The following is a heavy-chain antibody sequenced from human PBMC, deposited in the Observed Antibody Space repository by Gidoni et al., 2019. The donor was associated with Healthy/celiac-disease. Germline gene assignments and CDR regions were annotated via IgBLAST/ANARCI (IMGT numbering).Heavy chain of an antibody. CDR2: MNPNSGNT. D-gene: IGHD2-15*01. Sequence: QVQLVQSGAEVKKPWASVKVSCKASGYTFTSYDINWVRQATGQGLEWMGWMNPNSGNTGYAQKFQGRVTMTRNTSISTAYMELSSLRSEDTAVYYCARGPSLVVVAATPGWFDPWGQGTLVTVSS. V-gene: IGHV1-8*01. J-gene: IGHJ5*02. CDR1: GYTFTSYD. CDR3: ARGPSLVVVAATPGWFDP.